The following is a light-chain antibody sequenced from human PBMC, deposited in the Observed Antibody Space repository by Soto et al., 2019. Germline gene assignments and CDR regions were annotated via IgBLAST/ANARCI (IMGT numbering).Light chain of an antibody. CDR3: QHRNNWPLT. V-gene: IGKV3-11*01. J-gene: IGKJ4*01. CDR2: DAS. CDR1: ESISTY. Sequence: IVLTQSPATLSVSPGERATLSCRASESISTYLAWYQQKPGQAPKLLIYDASNRATGIPARFSGSGSGTDFTLTISSLEPEDLAMYYCQHRNNWPLTFGGGTKVEIK.